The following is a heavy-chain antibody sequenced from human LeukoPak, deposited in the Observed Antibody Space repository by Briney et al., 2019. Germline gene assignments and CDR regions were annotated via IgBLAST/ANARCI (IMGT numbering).Heavy chain of an antibody. CDR3: ARDGAAAGEYFQH. V-gene: IGHV4-59*01. CDR2: IYYSGST. Sequence: SETLSLTCTVSGGSISSYYWSWIRQPPGKGLEWIGYIYYSGSTNYNPSLKSRVTMSVDTSKNQFSLKLSSVTAADTAVYYCARDGAAAGEYFQHWGQGTLVTVSS. CDR1: GGSISSYY. J-gene: IGHJ1*01. D-gene: IGHD6-13*01.